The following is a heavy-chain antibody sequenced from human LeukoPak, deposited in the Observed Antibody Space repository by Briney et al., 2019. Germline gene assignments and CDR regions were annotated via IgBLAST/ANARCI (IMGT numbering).Heavy chain of an antibody. V-gene: IGHV3-30*18. J-gene: IGHJ4*02. CDR3: AKGHGPGYCSSTSCPSGVVDY. Sequence: GRSLRLSCAASGFTFSSYGMHWVRQAPGKGLEWVAVISYDGSNKYYVDSVKGRFTISRDNSKNTLYLQMNSLRAEDTAVYYCAKGHGPGYCSSTSCPSGVVDYWGQGTLVTVSS. D-gene: IGHD2-2*03. CDR2: ISYDGSNK. CDR1: GFTFSSYG.